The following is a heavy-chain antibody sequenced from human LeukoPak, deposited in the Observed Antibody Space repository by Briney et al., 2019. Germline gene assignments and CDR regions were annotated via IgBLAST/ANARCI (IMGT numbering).Heavy chain of an antibody. CDR1: GGSFSGYY. D-gene: IGHD4-23*01. Sequence: PSETLSLTCAVYGGSFSGYYWSWIRQPPGKGLEWIGEINHSGSTNYNPSLKSRVTISVDTSKNQFSLKLSSVTAADTAVYYCAKDTVVTPRYFDYWGQGTLVTVSS. J-gene: IGHJ4*02. V-gene: IGHV4-34*01. CDR2: INHSGST. CDR3: AKDTVVTPRYFDY.